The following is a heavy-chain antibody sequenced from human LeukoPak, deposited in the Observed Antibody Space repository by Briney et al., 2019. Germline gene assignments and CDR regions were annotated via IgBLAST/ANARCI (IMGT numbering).Heavy chain of an antibody. CDR1: GGSISSYY. CDR2: IYYSGST. D-gene: IGHD6-13*01. J-gene: IGHJ2*01. Sequence: SETLPLTCTVSGGSISSYYWSWIRQPPGKGLEWIGYIYYSGSTNYNPSLKSRVTISVDTSKNQFSLKLSSVTAADTAVYYCASLIAAAGDGYFDLWGRGTLVTVSS. V-gene: IGHV4-59*01. CDR3: ASLIAAAGDGYFDL.